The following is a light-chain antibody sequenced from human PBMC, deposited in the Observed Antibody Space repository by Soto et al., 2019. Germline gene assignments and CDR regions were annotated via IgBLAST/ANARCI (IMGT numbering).Light chain of an antibody. CDR2: AAS. Sequence: DIQMTQSPSSLSASVGDRVTITCRASQSISSYLNWYQQKPGKAPKLLIYAASSLQSGVPSRFSGSGSGTDFTLTISSLQPEDFATYFCLQDHGFPLTFGGGTKVEIK. J-gene: IGKJ4*01. V-gene: IGKV1-39*01. CDR3: LQDHGFPLT. CDR1: QSISSY.